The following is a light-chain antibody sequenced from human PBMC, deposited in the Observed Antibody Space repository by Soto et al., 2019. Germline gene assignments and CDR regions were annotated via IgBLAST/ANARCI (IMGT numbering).Light chain of an antibody. CDR3: QQYNSYSET. CDR2: KAS. V-gene: IGKV1-5*03. CDR1: QSISIW. J-gene: IGKJ1*01. Sequence: DIQMTQSPSTLSASVGDRVTITCRASQSISIWLAWYQQKPGKAPKLLIYKASTLESGVPSRFSGSGSGTEFTLTISSLQPDDFATYFCQQYNSYSETFGQGTKVEIK.